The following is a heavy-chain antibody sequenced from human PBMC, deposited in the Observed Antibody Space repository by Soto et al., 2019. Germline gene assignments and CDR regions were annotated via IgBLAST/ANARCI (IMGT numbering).Heavy chain of an antibody. J-gene: IGHJ5*02. CDR2: INHTGGT. D-gene: IGHD3-3*01. V-gene: IGHV4-34*01. Sequence: PSETLSLTCAVYGGSVNGYYWNWIRQPPGKGLEWIGEINHTGGTHYNPSLMSRVTMSVDTSKNQFSLRLSSVTAADTAIYYCATRITVFGLLIPPFDPWGQGTQVTVSS. CDR1: GGSVNGYY. CDR3: ATRITVFGLLIPPFDP.